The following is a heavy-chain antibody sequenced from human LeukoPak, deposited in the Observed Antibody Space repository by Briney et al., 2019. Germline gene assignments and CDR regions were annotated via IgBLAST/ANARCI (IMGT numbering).Heavy chain of an antibody. Sequence: GRSLRLSCTASGFTFGDYAMSWVRQAPGKGLEWVGFIRSKAYGGTTEYAASVKGRFTISRDDSKSIAYLQMNSLKTEDTAVYYCTRDGQPYCSSTSCYTDFDYWGQGTLVTVSS. CDR3: TRDGQPYCSSTSCYTDFDY. CDR2: IRSKAYGGTT. CDR1: GFTFGDYA. D-gene: IGHD2-2*02. J-gene: IGHJ4*02. V-gene: IGHV3-49*04.